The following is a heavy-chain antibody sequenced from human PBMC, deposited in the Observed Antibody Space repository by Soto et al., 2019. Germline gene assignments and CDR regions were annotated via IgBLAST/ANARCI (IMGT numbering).Heavy chain of an antibody. J-gene: IGHJ5*02. CDR1: GFTFTSHW. Sequence: EVQLLESGGDLVPPGGSLRLSCAASGFTFTSHWMNWVRQAPGKGLVWVSRIKSDGSGTIYADSVKGRFTISRDNAKNTLYLEMNSLRADDTAVYFCARECTHTGWPLKSWGQGTLVTVSS. D-gene: IGHD2-15*01. V-gene: IGHV3-74*01. CDR3: ARECTHTGWPLKS. CDR2: IKSDGSGT.